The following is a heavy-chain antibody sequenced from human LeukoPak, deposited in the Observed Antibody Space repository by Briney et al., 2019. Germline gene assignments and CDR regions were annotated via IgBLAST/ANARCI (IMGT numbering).Heavy chain of an antibody. V-gene: IGHV3-21*04. J-gene: IGHJ4*02. CDR2: ISSSSSYI. CDR1: GFTFSSYS. CDR3: ASTNCSSTSCFDY. Sequence: GGSLRLSCAASGFTFSSYSMNWVRQAPGKGLEWVSSISSSSSYIYYADSVKGRFTISRDNSKNTLYLQMNSLRAEDTAVYYCASTNCSSTSCFDYWGQGTLVTVSS. D-gene: IGHD2-2*01.